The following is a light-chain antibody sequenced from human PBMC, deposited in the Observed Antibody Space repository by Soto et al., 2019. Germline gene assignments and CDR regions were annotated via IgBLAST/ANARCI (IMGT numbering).Light chain of an antibody. Sequence: QSALAQPRSVSASPGQSVTISCTGTSSDVGRYDYVSWYQQHPGKAPKLIVYDVTERPSGVPDRFSGSKSGNTASLTISGLQAEDEADYSCCSYTSSYIYVFGTGTKVTVL. J-gene: IGLJ1*01. CDR3: CSYTSSYIYV. CDR1: SSDVGRYDY. V-gene: IGLV2-11*01. CDR2: DVT.